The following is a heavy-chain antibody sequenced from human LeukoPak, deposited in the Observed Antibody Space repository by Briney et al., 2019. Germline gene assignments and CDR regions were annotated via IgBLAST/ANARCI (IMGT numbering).Heavy chain of an antibody. CDR1: GFTFSSSS. D-gene: IGHD2-2*01. V-gene: IGHV3-23*01. Sequence: GGSLRLSRAASGFTFSSSSMSWVRQAPGKGLEWVSALTGSGGSTYYADSVKGRFTISRDNSKKTLFLQMNSLRAEDTAVYYCAKDLAPAAYWGQGTLVTVSS. J-gene: IGHJ4*02. CDR2: LTGSGGST. CDR3: AKDLAPAAY.